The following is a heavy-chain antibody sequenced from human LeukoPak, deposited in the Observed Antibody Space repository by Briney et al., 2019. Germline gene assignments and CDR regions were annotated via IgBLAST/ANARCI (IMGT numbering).Heavy chain of an antibody. CDR3: ARPYHGAAMNQPFDY. Sequence: SETLSLTCTVSGGSISSSSYYWGWIRQPPGKGLEWIGSIYYSGSTYYNPSLKSRVTISVDTSKNQFSLKLSSVTAADTAVYYCARPYHGAAMNQPFDYWGQGTLVTVSS. CDR2: IYYSGST. J-gene: IGHJ4*02. D-gene: IGHD2-2*01. V-gene: IGHV4-39*01. CDR1: GGSISSSSYY.